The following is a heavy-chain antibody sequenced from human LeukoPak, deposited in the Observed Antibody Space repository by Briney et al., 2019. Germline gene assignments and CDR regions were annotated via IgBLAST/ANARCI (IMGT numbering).Heavy chain of an antibody. CDR2: IYTSGST. V-gene: IGHV4-4*07. Sequence: PSETLSLTCTVSGGSISSYYWSWIRQPAGKGLEWIGRIYTSGSTNYNPSLKSRVTMSVDTSKNQFSLKLSSVTAADTAVYYCARTLSLYSGPWSPEPYYFDYWGQGTLVTVSS. CDR1: GGSISSYY. D-gene: IGHD6-6*01. CDR3: ARTLSLYSGPWSPEPYYFDY. J-gene: IGHJ4*02.